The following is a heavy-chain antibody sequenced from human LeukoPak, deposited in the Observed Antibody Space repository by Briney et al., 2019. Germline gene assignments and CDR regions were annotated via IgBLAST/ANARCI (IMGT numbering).Heavy chain of an antibody. V-gene: IGHV3-7*01. J-gene: IGHJ4*02. Sequence: PGGSLRLSCAASGFSFSTYWMSWLRQTPEKGLEFVANINQDASVRNYMDSLKGRCTISRDNAKKSVYLEINSLRADDAAMYYCARDPGSSSFDLWGQGALVTVSS. CDR3: ARDPGSSSFDL. CDR1: GFSFSTYW. CDR2: INQDASVR. D-gene: IGHD6-13*01.